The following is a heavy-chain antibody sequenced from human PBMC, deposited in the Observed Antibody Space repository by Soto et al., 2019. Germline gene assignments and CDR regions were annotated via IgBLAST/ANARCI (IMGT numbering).Heavy chain of an antibody. Sequence: QVQLVESGGGLVKPGGSLRLSCVASGFTFSDHYMTWLPPATGKGLEWLSYISTSSSYTNYAVSVKGRFTISRDNVMNSLYLQMHSLRAEDTAVYYCARLRLTGYFDYWGQGTLVTVSS. J-gene: IGHJ4*02. CDR3: ARLRLTGYFDY. CDR1: GFTFSDHY. D-gene: IGHD6-25*01. CDR2: ISTSSSYT. V-gene: IGHV3-11*05.